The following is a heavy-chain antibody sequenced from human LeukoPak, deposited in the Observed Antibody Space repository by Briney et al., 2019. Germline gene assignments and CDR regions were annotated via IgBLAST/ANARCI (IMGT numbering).Heavy chain of an antibody. V-gene: IGHV3-20*04. CDR2: INWNGGSR. J-gene: IGHJ4*02. CDR3: ARLPYGDYVDY. CDR1: GFIFADYG. D-gene: IGHD4-17*01. Sequence: GGSLRLSCITSGFIFADYGLTWVRQAPGKGLEWVSGINWNGGSRGYADSVKGRFTISRDTGKNSLYLQMNSLRAEDTAVYYCARLPYGDYVDYWGQGTLVTVSS.